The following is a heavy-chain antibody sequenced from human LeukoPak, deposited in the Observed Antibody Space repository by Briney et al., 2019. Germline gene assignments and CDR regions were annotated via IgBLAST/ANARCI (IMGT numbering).Heavy chain of an antibody. D-gene: IGHD3-22*01. CDR2: INHSGSA. J-gene: IGHJ4*02. V-gene: IGHV4-34*01. Sequence: PSETLSLTCAVYGGSFSGYYWSWIRQPPGKGLEWIEEINHSGSANYNPSLKSRVTMSIDTSRKQFSLKLSSVTAADTAVYYCATEYYYDISGYYSLASWGPGTLITVSS. CDR1: GGSFSGYY. CDR3: ATEYYYDISGYYSLAS.